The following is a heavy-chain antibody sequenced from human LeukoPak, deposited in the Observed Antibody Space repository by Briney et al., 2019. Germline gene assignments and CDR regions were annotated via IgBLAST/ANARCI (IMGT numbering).Heavy chain of an antibody. J-gene: IGHJ4*02. CDR3: AGHHPRNTVDF. V-gene: IGHV4-59*08. CDR2: ISDIGSI. CDR1: GDSMSSYY. D-gene: IGHD2/OR15-2a*01. Sequence: SETLSLTCTVSGDSMSSYYWSWIRQPPGKGLEWIAYISDIGSINYNPSLKSRVTISLDTSKNQFSLKLSSVTAADTAVYYCAGHHPRNTVDFWGQGTLVTVSS.